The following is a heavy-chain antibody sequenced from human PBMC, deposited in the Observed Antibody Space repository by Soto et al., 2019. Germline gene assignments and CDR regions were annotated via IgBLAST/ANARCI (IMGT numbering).Heavy chain of an antibody. Sequence: SETLSLTCAVYGGSFSGYYWSWIRQPPGKGLEWIGEINHSGSTNYNPSLKSRVTISVDTSKNQFSLKLSSVTAADTAVYYCARSSQSSSFGYWGQGTLVTVSS. V-gene: IGHV4-34*01. J-gene: IGHJ4*02. CDR3: ARSSQSSSFGY. CDR2: INHSGST. CDR1: GGSFSGYY. D-gene: IGHD6-13*01.